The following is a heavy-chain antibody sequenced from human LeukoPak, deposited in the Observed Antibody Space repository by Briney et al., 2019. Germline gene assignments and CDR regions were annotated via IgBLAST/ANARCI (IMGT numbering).Heavy chain of an antibody. Sequence: SETLSLTCTVSGGSVSSGSYYWSWIRQPPGKGLEWIGYIYYSGSTNYNPSLKSRVTISVDTSKNQFSLKLSSVTAADTAVYYCARANTYYYDSSGYHPYNWFDPWGQGTLVTVSS. V-gene: IGHV4-61*01. CDR3: ARANTYYYDSSGYHPYNWFDP. J-gene: IGHJ5*02. CDR1: GGSVSSGSYY. CDR2: IYYSGST. D-gene: IGHD3-22*01.